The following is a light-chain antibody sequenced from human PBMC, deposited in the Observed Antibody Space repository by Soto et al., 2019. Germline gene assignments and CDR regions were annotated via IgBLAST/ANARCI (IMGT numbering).Light chain of an antibody. Sequence: QSALTQPASVSGSPGQSITISCNGTSSDVGGYNYVSWYQQHPGKAPKLMIYDVSNRPSGVSNRFSGSKSGNTASLTISGLQAEDEADYYCSSYTSSSTPLFGGGTKLTVL. CDR3: SSYTSSSTPL. CDR1: SSDVGGYNY. CDR2: DVS. J-gene: IGLJ2*01. V-gene: IGLV2-14*01.